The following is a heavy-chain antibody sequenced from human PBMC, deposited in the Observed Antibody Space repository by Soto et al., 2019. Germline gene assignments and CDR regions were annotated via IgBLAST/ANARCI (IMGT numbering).Heavy chain of an antibody. J-gene: IGHJ4*02. CDR1: GGSFSGYY. CDR2: INHSGST. CDR3: ARVTIFGVVDY. D-gene: IGHD3-3*01. V-gene: IGHV4-34*01. Sequence: SSETLSLTCAVYGGSFSGYYWSWIRQPPGKGLEWIGEINHSGSTNYHPSLKSRVTISVDTSKNQFSLKVSSVTAADTAVYFCARVTIFGVVDYWGQGTLVTVSS.